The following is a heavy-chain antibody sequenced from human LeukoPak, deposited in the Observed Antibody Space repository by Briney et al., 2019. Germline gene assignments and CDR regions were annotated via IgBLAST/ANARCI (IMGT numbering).Heavy chain of an antibody. Sequence: GGSLRLSCAASGFTFSSYAMSWVRQAPGKGLEWVSAISGSGGSTYYADSVKGRFTISRDNSKNTLYLQMNSLRAEDTAVYYCAANYDFWSGYDVWGQGTMVTVSS. CDR3: AANYDFWSGYDV. CDR2: ISGSGGST. D-gene: IGHD3-3*01. J-gene: IGHJ3*01. CDR1: GFTFSSYA. V-gene: IGHV3-23*01.